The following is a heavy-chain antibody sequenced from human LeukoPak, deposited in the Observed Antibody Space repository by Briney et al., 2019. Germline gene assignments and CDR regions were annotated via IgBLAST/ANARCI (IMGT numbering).Heavy chain of an antibody. Sequence: SETLSLTCTVSGGSISSSGYYWSWIRQPPGKGLEWIGYIYYSGSTYYNPPLKSRVTISVDTSKNQFSLKLSSVTAADTAVYYCAREDGGLDYWGQGTLVTVSS. J-gene: IGHJ4*02. CDR1: GGSISSSGYY. D-gene: IGHD6-25*01. CDR3: AREDGGLDY. CDR2: IYYSGST. V-gene: IGHV4-30-4*01.